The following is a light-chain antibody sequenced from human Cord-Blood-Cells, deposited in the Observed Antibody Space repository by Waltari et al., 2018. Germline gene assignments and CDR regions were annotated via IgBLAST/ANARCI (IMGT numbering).Light chain of an antibody. CDR2: GAS. CDR1: QSVSSSY. CDR3: QQYGSSPPLT. J-gene: IGKJ4*01. V-gene: IGKV3-20*01. Sequence: EIVLTPSPGTLSLSPGARATPSCRASQSVSSSYLAWYQQKPGQAPRLLIYGASSRATGIPDRFSGSGSGTDFTLTISRLEPEDFAVYYCQQYGSSPPLTFGGGTKVEIK.